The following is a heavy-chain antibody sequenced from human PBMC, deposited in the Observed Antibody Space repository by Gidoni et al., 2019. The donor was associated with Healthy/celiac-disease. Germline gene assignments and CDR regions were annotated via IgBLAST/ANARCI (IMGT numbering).Heavy chain of an antibody. CDR1: GFTFSSFA. V-gene: IGHV3-23*01. D-gene: IGHD6-19*01. Sequence: EVQLLESGGGLVQPGGSLRLSCAASGFTFSSFAMSWVRPAPGKGLEWVSAISGSGGSTYYADSVKGRFTISRDNSKNTLYLQMNSLRAEDTAVYYCAKCLRSSGWYWGFDYWGQGTLVTVSS. CDR2: ISGSGGST. J-gene: IGHJ4*02. CDR3: AKCLRSSGWYWGFDY.